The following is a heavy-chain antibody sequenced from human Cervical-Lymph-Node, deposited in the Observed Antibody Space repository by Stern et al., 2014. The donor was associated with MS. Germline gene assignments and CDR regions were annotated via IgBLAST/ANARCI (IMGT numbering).Heavy chain of an antibody. CDR1: GFIFSGTW. J-gene: IGHJ4*02. Sequence: EMQLVESGGGLVKPGGSLRLSCAASGFIFSGTWMNWVRQAPGKGLEWVGRIKTTSDGGTADFGAPVKGRFTISRDDSKSPLFLQMNSLRSEDTGIYFCTTVLSWGQGTLVTVSS. CDR3: TTVLS. V-gene: IGHV3-15*01. CDR2: IKTTSDGGTA.